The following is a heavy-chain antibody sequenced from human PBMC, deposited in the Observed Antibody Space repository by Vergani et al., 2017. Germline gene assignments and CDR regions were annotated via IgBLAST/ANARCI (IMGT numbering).Heavy chain of an antibody. V-gene: IGHV3-33*01. D-gene: IGHD3-10*01. CDR2: IWYDGSNK. CDR1: GFTFSSYG. J-gene: IGHJ4*02. Sequence: QVQLVESGGGVVQPGRSLRLSCAASGFTFSSYGMHWVRQAPGKGLEWVAVIWYDGSNKYYSDSVKGRFTISRDNYKNTLYLQMNSLIAEDTAVYYCARDSGAVPADYWGQGTLVTVSA. CDR3: ARDSGAVPADY.